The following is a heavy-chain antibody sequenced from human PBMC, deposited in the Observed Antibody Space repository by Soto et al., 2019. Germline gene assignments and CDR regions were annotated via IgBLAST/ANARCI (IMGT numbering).Heavy chain of an antibody. CDR1: GGSMNTYY. CDR2: IYYSGST. V-gene: IGHV4-59*08. Sequence: QVQLQESGPGLVKPSETLSLTCTVSGGSMNTYYWGWFRQPPGKGLEWVGYIYYSGSTTYSPSLKCRVTIPLGTSKIQFSLILNSVTAADTAVYYCARLGGYYQAFDQWGQGSLVTVSS. D-gene: IGHD3-22*01. CDR3: ARLGGYYQAFDQ. J-gene: IGHJ4*02.